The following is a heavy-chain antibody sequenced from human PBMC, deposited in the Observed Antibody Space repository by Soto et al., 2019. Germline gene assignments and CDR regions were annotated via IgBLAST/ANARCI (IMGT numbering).Heavy chain of an antibody. CDR1: GFSLDTSGVG. CDR3: VQTQGPIDH. V-gene: IGHV2-5*04. CDR2: TYWDDDG. J-gene: IGHJ4*02. D-gene: IGHD2-2*02. Sequence: QITLKESGPTVVKSTQTLTLTCTFSGFSLDTSGVGVGWIRQPPGKALEWLALTYWDDDGRYSPSLKSRVTVTKDTSKNQVVLTMTNMDPIDTGTYYCVQTQGPIDHWGQGTLVAVSS.